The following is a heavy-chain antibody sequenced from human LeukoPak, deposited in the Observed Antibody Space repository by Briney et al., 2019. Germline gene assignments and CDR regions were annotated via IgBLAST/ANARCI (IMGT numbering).Heavy chain of an antibody. CDR3: ARSGVPHSLDMFFDT. CDR1: AFTLNPYA. V-gene: IGHV3-23*01. CDR2: LHYDGEAT. J-gene: IGHJ4*02. Sequence: GGSLRLSCAASAFTLNPYAMAWVRQAPGTGLEWVSTLHYDGEATYYLDSVKGRFTISRDTSKNTLYLQMNSLRVEDTAVYYCARSGVPHSLDMFFDTWGLGTLVTVS. D-gene: IGHD2-2*03.